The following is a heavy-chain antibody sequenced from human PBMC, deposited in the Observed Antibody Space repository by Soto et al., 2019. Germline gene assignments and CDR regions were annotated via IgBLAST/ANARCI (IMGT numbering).Heavy chain of an antibody. CDR2: IIPILGTG. J-gene: IGHJ6*03. V-gene: IGHV1-69*08. Sequence: QVQLVQSGPEVKKSGSSVKVSCKLSGGTFTSDTISWLRRAPGQGLEWVGRIIPILGTGNYAQKFQGRITITEDKSTNTGYMELSSLTSEDTAIYYCAGEAGSYSMRTFPFYYMDVWGNGTTVTVS. D-gene: IGHD1-26*01. CDR1: GGTFTSDT. CDR3: AGEAGSYSMRTFPFYYMDV.